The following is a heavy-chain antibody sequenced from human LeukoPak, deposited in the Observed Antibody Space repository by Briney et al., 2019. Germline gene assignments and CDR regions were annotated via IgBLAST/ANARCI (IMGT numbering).Heavy chain of an antibody. D-gene: IGHD6-6*01. V-gene: IGHV3-30*02. CDR3: AKLAYSSSSSVDY. Sequence: GGPLRLSCAASGFPFSTYRMHWARQAPGKGLEWVAVIRYNGSNTYYAGSVKGRFTISRDKSKNTLYLQMNSLRAEDTAVYYCAKLAYSSSSSVDYWGQGTLVTVAS. CDR1: GFPFSTYR. J-gene: IGHJ4*02. CDR2: IRYNGSNT.